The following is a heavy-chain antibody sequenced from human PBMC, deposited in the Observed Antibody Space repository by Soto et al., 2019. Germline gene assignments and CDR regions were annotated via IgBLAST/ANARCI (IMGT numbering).Heavy chain of an antibody. Sequence: PGGSLRLSCAASGFSFSDYAMSWVRQAPGKGLEWVSSISRTGDSAYYADSVKGRFTISRDNAKNSLYLQMNSLRAVDTAVYYCARTSGTRGIYGVDVWGQGTTVTVSS. J-gene: IGHJ6*02. V-gene: IGHV3-23*01. CDR3: ARTSGTRGIYGVDV. CDR2: ISRTGDSA. D-gene: IGHD1-1*01. CDR1: GFSFSDYA.